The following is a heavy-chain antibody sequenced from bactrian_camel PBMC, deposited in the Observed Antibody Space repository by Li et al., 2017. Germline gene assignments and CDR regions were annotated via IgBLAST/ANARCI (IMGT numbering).Heavy chain of an antibody. Sequence: VQLVESGGASVQAGGSLRLSCVASGDTIGRYCMGWFRQIPDKEREGVAGIESDGSTSYADSVKGRFTVSQDSAKNILYLQMDSLRTEDTAMYYCASDPCSTFRGLGQDEYNYWGQGTQVTVS. CDR2: IESDGST. J-gene: IGHJ4*01. CDR3: ASDPCSTFRGLGQDEYNY. D-gene: IGHD1*01. V-gene: IGHV3S55*01. CDR1: GDTIGRYC.